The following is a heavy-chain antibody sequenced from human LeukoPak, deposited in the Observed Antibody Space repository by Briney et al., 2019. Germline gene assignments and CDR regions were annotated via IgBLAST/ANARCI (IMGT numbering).Heavy chain of an antibody. CDR3: ARDNGDSSSYHDAFDI. V-gene: IGHV1-18*01. CDR1: GYTFTSYG. Sequence: ASVKVSCKASGYTFTSYGISWVRQAPGQGLEWMGWISAYNGNTNYAQKLQGRVTMTTDTSTSTAYMELSRLRSDDTAVYYCARDNGDSSSYHDAFDIWGQGTMVTVSS. J-gene: IGHJ3*02. D-gene: IGHD6-13*01. CDR2: ISAYNGNT.